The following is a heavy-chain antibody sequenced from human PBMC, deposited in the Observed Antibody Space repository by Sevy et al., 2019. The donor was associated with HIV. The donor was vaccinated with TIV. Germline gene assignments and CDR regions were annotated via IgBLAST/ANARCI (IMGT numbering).Heavy chain of an antibody. CDR2: IRYDGSNK. CDR3: AKGGDSSGWYPLNYYYYYYMDV. J-gene: IGHJ6*03. Sequence: GGSLRLSCAASGFTFSSYGMHWVRQAPGKGLEWVAFIRYDGSNKYYADSVKGRFTISRDNSKNTLYLQMNSLRAEDTAVYYCAKGGDSSGWYPLNYYYYYYMDVWGKGTTVTVSS. CDR1: GFTFSSYG. V-gene: IGHV3-30*02. D-gene: IGHD6-19*01.